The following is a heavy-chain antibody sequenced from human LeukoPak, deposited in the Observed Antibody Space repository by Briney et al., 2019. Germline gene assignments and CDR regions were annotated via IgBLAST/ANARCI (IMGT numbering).Heavy chain of an antibody. CDR3: ARDVTVTTPYYYYYYGMDV. V-gene: IGHV3-74*01. CDR2: INSDGSST. Sequence: GGSLRLSCAASGFTFSSYWMHWVRQAPGKGLVWVSRINSDGSSTSYADSVKGRFTISRDNAKNTLYLQMNSLRAEDTAVYYCARDVTVTTPYYYYYYGMDVWGQGTTVTVSS. D-gene: IGHD4-17*01. J-gene: IGHJ6*02. CDR1: GFTFSSYW.